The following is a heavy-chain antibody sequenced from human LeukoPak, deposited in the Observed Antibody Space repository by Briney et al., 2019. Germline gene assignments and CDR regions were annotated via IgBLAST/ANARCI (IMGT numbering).Heavy chain of an antibody. D-gene: IGHD2-15*01. CDR2: IYYRGST. Sequence: SETLSLTCSVSGDSINNYYWSWIRQPPGKGLEWIGYIYYRGSTNYNPSLKSRVTISIETSQNKSSLKLSSVTAADMAVYYCARPGNCSGGTCYWYFDLWGRGTLVTVSS. J-gene: IGHJ2*01. CDR3: ARPGNCSGGTCYWYFDL. V-gene: IGHV4-59*08. CDR1: GDSINNYY.